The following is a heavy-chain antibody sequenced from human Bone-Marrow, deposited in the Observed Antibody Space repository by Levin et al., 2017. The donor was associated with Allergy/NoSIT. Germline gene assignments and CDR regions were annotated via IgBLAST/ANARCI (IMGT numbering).Heavy chain of an antibody. V-gene: IGHV1-18*01. Sequence: GESLKISCKASGYTFTNYNIIWVRQAPGQDLEWMGWIRTYNGDTKYPQKIQGRVTLTSDTSTTTAFMELTSLTPDDTAVYFCVRDAEGFDFWGQGTLVTVSS. CDR3: VRDAEGFDF. CDR2: IRTYNGDT. CDR1: GYTFTNYN. J-gene: IGHJ4*02.